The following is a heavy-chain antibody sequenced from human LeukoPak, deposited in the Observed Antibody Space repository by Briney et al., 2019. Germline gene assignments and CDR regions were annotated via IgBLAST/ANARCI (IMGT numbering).Heavy chain of an antibody. CDR2: ITRSSSHL. V-gene: IGHV3-21*01. CDR3: ARADMATITYPEY. D-gene: IGHD5-24*01. J-gene: IGHJ4*02. CDR1: GFTFSTYS. Sequence: PGGSLRLSCAASGFTFSTYSMNWVRQAPGTGLEWVASITRSSSHLYYADSVKGRFTISRDNAKAALYLQMNTLRVEDTAVYYCARADMATITYPEYWGQGTPVTVSS.